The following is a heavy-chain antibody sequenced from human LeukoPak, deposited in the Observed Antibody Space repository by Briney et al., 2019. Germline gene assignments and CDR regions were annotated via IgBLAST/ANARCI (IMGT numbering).Heavy chain of an antibody. CDR3: ARVILVGWFGETNRHYFDY. Sequence: ASETLSLTCTVSGGSISSGDYYWSWIRQPPGKGLEWIGYIYYSGSTYYNPSLKSRVTISVDTSKNQFSLKLSSVTAADTAVYYCARVILVGWFGETNRHYFDYWGQGTLVTVSS. D-gene: IGHD3-10*01. CDR2: IYYSGST. J-gene: IGHJ4*02. V-gene: IGHV4-30-4*01. CDR1: GGSISSGDYY.